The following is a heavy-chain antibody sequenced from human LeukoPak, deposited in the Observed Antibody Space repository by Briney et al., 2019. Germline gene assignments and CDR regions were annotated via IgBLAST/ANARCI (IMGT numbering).Heavy chain of an antibody. D-gene: IGHD2-15*01. V-gene: IGHV1-69*05. CDR2: IIPIFGTA. CDR1: GGTFSSYA. J-gene: IGHJ4*02. Sequence: GASVKVSCKASGGTFSSYAISWVRQAPGQGLEWMGGIIPIFGTANYAQKFQGRVTITTDESTSTAYMELSSLRSEDTAVYYCARVNVVVAAVYYFDYWGQGTLVTVSS. CDR3: ARVNVVVAAVYYFDY.